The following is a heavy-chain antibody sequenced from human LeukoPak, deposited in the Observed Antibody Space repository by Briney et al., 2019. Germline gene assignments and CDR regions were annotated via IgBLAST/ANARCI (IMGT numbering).Heavy chain of an antibody. J-gene: IGHJ4*02. CDR1: GFTFSSYA. D-gene: IGHD3-22*01. CDR2: ISYDGSNK. Sequence: GGSLRLSCAASGFTFSSYAMHWVRQAPGKGLEWVAVISYDGSNKYYADSVKGRFTISRDNSKNTLYLQMNSLRAEDTAVYYCARDPNGYYDSSGIRGSFFDYWGQGTLVTVSS. CDR3: ARDPNGYYDSSGIRGSFFDY. V-gene: IGHV3-30-3*01.